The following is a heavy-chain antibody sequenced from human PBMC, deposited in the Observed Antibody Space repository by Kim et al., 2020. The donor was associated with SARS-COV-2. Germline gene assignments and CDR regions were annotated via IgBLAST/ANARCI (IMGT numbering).Heavy chain of an antibody. D-gene: IGHD4-17*01. V-gene: IGHV3-30*04. Sequence: GGSLRLSCAASGFTFSSYAMHWVRQAPGKGLEWVAVISYDGSNKYYADSVKGRFTTSRDNSKNTLYLQMNSPRAEDTAVYYCARSSYGGYNSPFDYWGQGTLVTVSS. CDR2: ISYDGSNK. CDR3: ARSSYGGYNSPFDY. CDR1: GFTFSSYA. J-gene: IGHJ4*02.